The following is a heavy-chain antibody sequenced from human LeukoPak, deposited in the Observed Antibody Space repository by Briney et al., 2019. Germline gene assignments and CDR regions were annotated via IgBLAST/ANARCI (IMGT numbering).Heavy chain of an antibody. J-gene: IGHJ5*02. CDR1: GFTFDDYA. CDR2: ISWNSGSI. D-gene: IGHD6-6*01. Sequence: GRSLRLSCAASGFTFDDYAMHWVRQAPGKGLEWVSGISWNSGSIGYADSVKGRFTISRDNAKNSLYLQMNSLRVEDTALYYCAKDKFPYSSSSVWFDPWGQGTLVTVSS. CDR3: AKDKFPYSSSSVWFDP. V-gene: IGHV3-9*01.